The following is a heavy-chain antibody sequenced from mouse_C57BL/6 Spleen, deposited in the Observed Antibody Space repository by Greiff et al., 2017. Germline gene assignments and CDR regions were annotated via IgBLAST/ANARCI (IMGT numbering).Heavy chain of an antibody. CDR2: INPSNGGT. J-gene: IGHJ4*01. V-gene: IGHV1-53*01. CDR3: AKDYYGSRRYYAMDY. D-gene: IGHD1-1*01. Sequence: VQLQQSGTELVKPGASVKLSCKASGYTFTSYWMHWVKQRPGQGLEWIGNINPSNGGTNYNEKFKSKATLTVDKSSSTAYMQLSSLTSEDSSVYYCAKDYYGSRRYYAMDYWGQGTSVTVSS. CDR1: GYTFTSYW.